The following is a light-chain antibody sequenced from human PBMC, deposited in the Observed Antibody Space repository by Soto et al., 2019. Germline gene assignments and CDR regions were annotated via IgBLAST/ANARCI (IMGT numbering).Light chain of an antibody. CDR1: SSNIGNNY. Sequence: QSVLTQPPSVSAAPGQKVTISCSGSSSNIGNNYVYWFQQLPGTAPKLLIYDNNKRPSGTPDRFSGSKSGTSATLGITGLQTGDEADYYCETWDSSLSAVVFGGGTKVTVL. V-gene: IGLV1-51*01. CDR2: DNN. J-gene: IGLJ2*01. CDR3: ETWDSSLSAVV.